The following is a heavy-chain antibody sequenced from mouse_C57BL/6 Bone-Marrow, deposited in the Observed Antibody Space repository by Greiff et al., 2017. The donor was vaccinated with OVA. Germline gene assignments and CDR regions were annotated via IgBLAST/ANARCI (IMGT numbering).Heavy chain of an antibody. CDR1: GYSITSGYY. CDR2: ISYDGSN. D-gene: IGHD2-3*01. J-gene: IGHJ3*01. CDR3: ARDGYWSWFAY. Sequence: EVKLQQSGPGLVKPSQSLSLTCSVTGYSITSGYYWNWIRQFPGNKLEWMGYISYDGSNNYNPSLKNRISITRDTSKNQFFLKLNSVTTEDTATYYCARDGYWSWFAYWGQGTLVTVSA. V-gene: IGHV3-6*01.